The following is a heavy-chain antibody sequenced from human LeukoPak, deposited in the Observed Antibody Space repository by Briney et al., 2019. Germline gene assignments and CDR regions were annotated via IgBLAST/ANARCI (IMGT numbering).Heavy chain of an antibody. CDR2: IWYDGSNQ. CDR3: ARDFYGDFSKFYY. Sequence: GRSLSLSCAASGFTFSSYGMHWVRQAPVKGLEWVAFIWYDGSNQDYADSVKGRFTISRDNSKNTLYLQMNSLRAEDTAVYYCARDFYGDFSKFYYWGQGTLVTVSS. V-gene: IGHV3-33*01. CDR1: GFTFSSYG. J-gene: IGHJ4*02. D-gene: IGHD4-17*01.